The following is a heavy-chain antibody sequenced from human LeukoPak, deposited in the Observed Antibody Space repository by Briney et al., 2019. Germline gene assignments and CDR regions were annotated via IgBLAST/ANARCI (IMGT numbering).Heavy chain of an antibody. J-gene: IGHJ4*02. CDR3: ARDMYYYDSSGYRFDY. Sequence: ASVKVSCKASGYTFTSYGISWVRQAPGQGLEWMGWISAYNGNTNYAQKLQGRVTMTTDTSTSTAYMELRSLRSDDTAVYYCARDMYYYDSSGYRFDYWGQGTLVTVSS. CDR2: ISAYNGNT. V-gene: IGHV1-18*01. CDR1: GYTFTSYG. D-gene: IGHD3-22*01.